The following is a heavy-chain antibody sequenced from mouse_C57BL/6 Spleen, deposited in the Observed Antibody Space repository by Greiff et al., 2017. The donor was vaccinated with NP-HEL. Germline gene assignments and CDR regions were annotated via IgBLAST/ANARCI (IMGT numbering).Heavy chain of an antibody. CDR3: RSGGLRRFAY. Sequence: VQLVESGPELVKPGASVKMSCKASGYTFTDYYMHWVKQKPGKGLEWIGEIYPGSGNTYYNEKFKGKATLTADTSSSTAYMQLSSLTSEDSAVYFCARSGGLRRFAYWGQGTLVTVSA. V-gene: IGHV1-83*01. J-gene: IGHJ3*01. D-gene: IGHD2-4*01. CDR1: YTFTDYYM. CDR2: YPGSGNTY.